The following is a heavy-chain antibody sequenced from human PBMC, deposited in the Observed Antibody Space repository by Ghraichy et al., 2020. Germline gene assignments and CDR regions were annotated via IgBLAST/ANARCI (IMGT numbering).Heavy chain of an antibody. CDR3: ARDNTYYDDGSGYPGGY. Sequence: GGSLRLSCAASEFTFSHYWMTWVRQPPGKGLEWVASIQEDGSQMFYVDSVKGRFTISRDNGKNSLFLQMSSLRAEDMAVYFCARDNTYYDDGSGYPGGYWGQGTLVTVSS. V-gene: IGHV3-7*01. D-gene: IGHD3-22*01. CDR1: EFTFSHYW. CDR2: IQEDGSQM. J-gene: IGHJ4*02.